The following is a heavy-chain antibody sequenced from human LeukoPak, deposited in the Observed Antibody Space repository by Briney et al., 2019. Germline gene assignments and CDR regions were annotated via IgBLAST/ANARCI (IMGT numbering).Heavy chain of an antibody. D-gene: IGHD5-12*01. J-gene: IGHJ3*02. CDR1: GYTFTSYG. CDR3: ARDRRRGYSGYGLNDAFDI. V-gene: IGHV1-18*01. CDR2: ISAYNGNT. Sequence: ASVKVSCKASGYTFTSYGISWVRQAPGQGLDWMGWISAYNGNTNYAQKLQGRVTMTTDTSTSTAYMELRSLRSDDTAVYYCARDRRRGYSGYGLNDAFDIWGQGTMVTVSS.